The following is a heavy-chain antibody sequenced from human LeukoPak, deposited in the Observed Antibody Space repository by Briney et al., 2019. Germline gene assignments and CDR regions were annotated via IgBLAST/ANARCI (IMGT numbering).Heavy chain of an antibody. CDR2: IRSKTYGGTT. CDR1: GFPFGDFA. J-gene: IGHJ4*02. D-gene: IGHD1-26*01. V-gene: IGHV3-49*04. Sequence: GGSLRLSCTASGFPFGDFAMSWVRQAPGKGLEWIGFIRSKTYGGTTEYAAPVKGRFTISRDDSKSIAYLQMNSLKTEDTALYYCTRAPSGSPDYWGQGTLVTVSS. CDR3: TRAPSGSPDY.